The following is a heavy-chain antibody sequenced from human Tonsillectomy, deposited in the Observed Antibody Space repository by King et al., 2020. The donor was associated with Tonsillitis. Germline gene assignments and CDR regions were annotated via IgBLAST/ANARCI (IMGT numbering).Heavy chain of an antibody. CDR2: ISSSSSYI. D-gene: IGHD2-15*01. CDR3: ARADHCSGGSCSSPRPNWYFDL. J-gene: IGHJ2*01. Sequence: VQLVESGGGLVKPGGSLRLSCAASGFTFSSYSMNWVRQAPGKGLEWVSSISSSSSYIYYADSVKGRFTISRDNAKNSLYLQMNSLRAEDTAVYYCARADHCSGGSCSSPRPNWYFDLWGRGTLVTVSS. V-gene: IGHV3-21*01. CDR1: GFTFSSYS.